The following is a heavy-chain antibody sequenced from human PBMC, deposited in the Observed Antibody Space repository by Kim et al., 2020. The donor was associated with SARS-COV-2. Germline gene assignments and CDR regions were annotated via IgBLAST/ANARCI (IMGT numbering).Heavy chain of an antibody. CDR3: ARARGSNSCSGSFPDR. CDR1: GYMFTSFS. D-gene: IGHD3-10*02. CDR2: INTNTGNP. V-gene: IGHV7-4-1*02. J-gene: IGHJ5*02. Sequence: ASVKVSCKASGYMFTSFSLNWVRQAPGQGLELMGWINTNTGNPTYAQDFTGRFVFSSEIAVSTAFLYISSLKAADSAVYYCARARGSNSCSGSFPDRWGQ.